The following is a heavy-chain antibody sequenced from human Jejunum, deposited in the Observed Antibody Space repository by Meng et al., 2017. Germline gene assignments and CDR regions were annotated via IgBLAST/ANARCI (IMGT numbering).Heavy chain of an antibody. CDR2: IHYSGAT. Sequence: SETLSLTCTVSGGSIDSDNNFWGWIRQPPGKGLEWLGSIHYSGATYYNPSLESRVTISVDTSKNQFSLKLSSVTAADTAVYYCARPTFTRIVAWGQGTLVTVSS. CDR1: GGSIDSDNNF. J-gene: IGHJ1*01. CDR3: ARPTFTRIVA. D-gene: IGHD3-22*01. V-gene: IGHV4-39*07.